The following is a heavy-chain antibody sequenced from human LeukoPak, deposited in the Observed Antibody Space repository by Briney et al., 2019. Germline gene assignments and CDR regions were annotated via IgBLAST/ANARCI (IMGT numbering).Heavy chain of an antibody. Sequence: GESLKISSKGSGYSFTSYWIGWVRQMPGKDLERMGRIDPSDSYTNYSPSFQGHVTISADKSISTAYLQWSSRKASDTAMYYCARPRAPDGAEVLFGELSGWGQGTLVTVSS. V-gene: IGHV5-10-1*01. CDR3: ARPRAPDGAEVLFGELSG. CDR1: GYSFTSYW. CDR2: IDPSDSYT. J-gene: IGHJ4*02. D-gene: IGHD3-10*01.